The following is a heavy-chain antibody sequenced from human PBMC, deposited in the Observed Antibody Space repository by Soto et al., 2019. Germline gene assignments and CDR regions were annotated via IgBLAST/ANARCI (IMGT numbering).Heavy chain of an antibody. J-gene: IGHJ5*02. V-gene: IGHV3-21*01. D-gene: IGHD3-10*01. CDR2: ISSSSSYI. CDR3: ARDMPSGSGSLINWFDP. Sequence: GGSLRLSCAASGFTFSSYSMNWVRQAPGKGLEWVSSISSSSSYIYYADSVKGRFTISRDNAKNSLYLQMNSLRAEDTAVYYCARDMPSGSGSLINWFDPWGQGTLVTVSS. CDR1: GFTFSSYS.